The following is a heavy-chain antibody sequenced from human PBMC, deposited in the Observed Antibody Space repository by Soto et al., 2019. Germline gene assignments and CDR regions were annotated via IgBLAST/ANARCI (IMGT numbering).Heavy chain of an antibody. CDR2: VSYDGSNK. CDR3: ARERESYSGGRYADY. CDR1: GFTFSKYG. Sequence: QVQLVESGGGVVQPGRSLRLSCAASGFTFSKYGIHWVRHAPGKGLEWVTFVSYDGSNKNYADSVKGRFTISRDNSKNTLYLQMNSLRLEDTGIYYCARERESYSGGRYADYWGQGTLVTVSS. D-gene: IGHD1-26*01. J-gene: IGHJ4*02. V-gene: IGHV3-30*03.